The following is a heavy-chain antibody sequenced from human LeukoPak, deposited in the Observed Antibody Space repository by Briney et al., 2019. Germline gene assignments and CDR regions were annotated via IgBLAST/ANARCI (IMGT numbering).Heavy chain of an antibody. J-gene: IGHJ4*02. V-gene: IGHV4-59*05. CDR3: ARQVRDSSPGLYFDY. Sequence: SETLSLTCTVSGGSISSYYWSWIRQPPGKGLEWIGSIYYSGSAYYNPSLKSRVTISVDTSKNQFSLKLSSVTAADTAVYYCARQVRDSSPGLYFDYWGQGTLVTVSS. CDR1: GGSISSYY. CDR2: IYYSGSA. D-gene: IGHD3-22*01.